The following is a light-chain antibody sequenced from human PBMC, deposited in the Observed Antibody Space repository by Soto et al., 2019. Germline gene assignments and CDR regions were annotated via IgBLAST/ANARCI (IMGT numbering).Light chain of an antibody. CDR3: QQYNNWPRT. V-gene: IGKV3-15*01. Sequence: EILLTQSPGTLSLSPGERATLSCRASQSVSSDLAWYHQKPGQAPRLLIYSASTRATGIPARFSGSGSGTEFTLTINSLQSEDFAVYYCQQYNNWPRTFGQGTKVDIK. CDR1: QSVSSD. CDR2: SAS. J-gene: IGKJ1*01.